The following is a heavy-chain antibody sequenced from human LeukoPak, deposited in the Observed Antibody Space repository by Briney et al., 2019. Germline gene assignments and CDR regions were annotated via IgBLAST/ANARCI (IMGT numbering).Heavy chain of an antibody. CDR2: ISGDNGDT. J-gene: IGHJ5*02. CDR3: AREVWNSRDTSGPLDP. V-gene: IGHV1-18*01. D-gene: IGHD3-22*01. Sequence: ASVKVSCKASGYTFTNYGITWVRQAPGQGLEWMGWISGDNGDTNYAQTFQGRVTMTAETSTSTAYMELRSLRSDDTAVYYCAREVWNSRDTSGPLDPWGQGTLVIVSS. CDR1: GYTFTNYG.